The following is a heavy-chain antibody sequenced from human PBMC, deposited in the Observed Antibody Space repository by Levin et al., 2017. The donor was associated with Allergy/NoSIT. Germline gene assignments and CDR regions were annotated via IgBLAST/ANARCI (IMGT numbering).Heavy chain of an antibody. CDR2: ISGSGGST. D-gene: IGHD3-16*01. CDR3: ANNSPTRGRLGELFWGGAGPVRYFDY. J-gene: IGHJ4*02. V-gene: IGHV3-23*01. CDR1: GFTFSSYA. Sequence: GESLKISCAASGFTFSSYAMSWVRQAPGKGLEWVSAISGSGGSTYYADSVKGRFTISRDNSKNTLYLQMNSLRAEDTAVYYCANNSPTRGRLGELFWGGAGPVRYFDYWGQGTLVTVSS.